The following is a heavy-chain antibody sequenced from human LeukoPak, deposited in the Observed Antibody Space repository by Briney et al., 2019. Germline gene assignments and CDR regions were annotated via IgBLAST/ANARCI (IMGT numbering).Heavy chain of an antibody. Sequence: SETLSLTCIVSGGFISSSSYYWAWVRQPPGKGLEWIGNIYWSGSTNYNPSLKSRVTISVDTSKNQFSLKLSSVTAADTAVYYCARSYGGYYYYYYMDVWGKGTTVTIS. D-gene: IGHD3-16*01. V-gene: IGHV4-39*07. CDR1: GGFISSSSYY. J-gene: IGHJ6*03. CDR3: ARSYGGYYYYYYMDV. CDR2: IYWSGST.